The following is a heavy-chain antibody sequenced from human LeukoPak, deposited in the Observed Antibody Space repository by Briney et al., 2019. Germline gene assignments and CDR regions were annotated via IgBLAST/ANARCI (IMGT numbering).Heavy chain of an antibody. Sequence: PGGSLRLACAASGFAFSDSWMTWIRQAPGKGLEWVAFIKGDGSAKKYVDSVKGRFTISRDNAKNSLYLQMNSLRAEDTAVYYCARESDSGSHFDYWGQGTLVTVSS. CDR1: GFAFSDSW. J-gene: IGHJ4*02. CDR3: ARESDSGSHFDY. CDR2: IKGDGSAK. D-gene: IGHD1-26*01. V-gene: IGHV3-7*03.